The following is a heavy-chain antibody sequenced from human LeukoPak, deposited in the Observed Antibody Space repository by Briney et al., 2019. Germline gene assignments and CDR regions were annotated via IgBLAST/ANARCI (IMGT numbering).Heavy chain of an antibody. CDR1: GGTFSSYA. V-gene: IGHV1-69*01. J-gene: IGHJ5*02. CDR3: ARDPGSRWNWFDP. D-gene: IGHD2-15*01. CDR2: IIPIFGTA. Sequence: SVKVSCKASGGTFSSYAISWVRQAPGQGLEWIGGIIPIFGTANYAQKFQGRVTITADESTSTAYMELSSLRSEDTAVYYCARDPGSRWNWFDPWGQGTLVTVSS.